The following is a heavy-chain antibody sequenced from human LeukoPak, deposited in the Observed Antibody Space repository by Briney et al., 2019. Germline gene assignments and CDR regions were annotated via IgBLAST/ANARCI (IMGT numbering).Heavy chain of an antibody. J-gene: IGHJ3*02. CDR3: ARGPYSYDSSGAFDI. V-gene: IGHV4-39*01. CDR2: IYYRGST. CDR1: GGSISSSSYY. D-gene: IGHD3-22*01. Sequence: SETLSLTCTVSGGSISSSSYYWGWIRQPPGKGLEWMGSIYYRGSTYYNPSLKSRVTISVDTSKNQFSLKLSSVTAADTAVYFCARGPYSYDSSGAFDIWGQGAMVTVSS.